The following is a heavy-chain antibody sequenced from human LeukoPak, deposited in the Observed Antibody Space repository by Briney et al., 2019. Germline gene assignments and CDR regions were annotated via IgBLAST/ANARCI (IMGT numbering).Heavy chain of an antibody. CDR3: TRGGVNNNLLDF. CDR2: VNPYNGDT. V-gene: IGHV1-18*01. J-gene: IGHJ4*02. D-gene: IGHD3-10*01. CDR1: GYPFTASD. Sequence: ASVKVSCKPSGYPFTASDLTWIRQAPGQGLEWMGWVNPYNGDTAYAQSLQGRVTMTTDTSTNTAYMELRSLRSDDTAVYYCTRGGVNNNLLDFWGQGTVVPVSS.